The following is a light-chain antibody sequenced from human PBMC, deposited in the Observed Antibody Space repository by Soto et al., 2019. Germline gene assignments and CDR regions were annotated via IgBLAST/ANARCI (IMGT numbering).Light chain of an antibody. J-gene: IGKJ1*01. CDR2: DAS. CDR3: QQYNSYPWT. Sequence: DIQMTQSPSTLSASVGVRVTITCRASQTIFNWLAWYQRKPGRAPNLLIYDASSLQSGVPYTFSGSGSGTEFTLTISSLQPGDFATYYCQQYNSYPWTFGQGTKVDIK. CDR1: QTIFNW. V-gene: IGKV1-5*01.